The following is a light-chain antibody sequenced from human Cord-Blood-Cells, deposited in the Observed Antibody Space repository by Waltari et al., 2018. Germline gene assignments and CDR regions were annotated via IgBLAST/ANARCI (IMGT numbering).Light chain of an antibody. V-gene: IGKV3-11*01. CDR3: QQRSNLPPVT. Sequence: EIVLTQSPATLSLSPGERANLPCRASQSVSSYLAWYQQKPGQAPRLLIYDASNKATGIPARFSGSGSGTDFTLTISSLEPEDFAVYYCQQRSNLPPVTFGPGTKVDIK. CDR1: QSVSSY. J-gene: IGKJ3*01. CDR2: DAS.